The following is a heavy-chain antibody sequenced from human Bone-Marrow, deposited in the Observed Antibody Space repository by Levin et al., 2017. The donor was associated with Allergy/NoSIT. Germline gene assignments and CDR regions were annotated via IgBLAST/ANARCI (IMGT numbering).Heavy chain of an antibody. CDR2: IHPNNGAT. D-gene: IGHD4/OR15-4a*01. Sequence: VASVKVSCKASGYSFSGYYLHWVRQAPGQGLEWMGWIHPNNGATHYAQTFQGRVTMTRDRSVSTAYMDLSGLKYDDTAVYFCARDVDANCDLDYWGQGTLVTVSS. CDR1: GYSFSGYY. CDR3: ARDVDANCDLDY. J-gene: IGHJ4*02. V-gene: IGHV1-2*02.